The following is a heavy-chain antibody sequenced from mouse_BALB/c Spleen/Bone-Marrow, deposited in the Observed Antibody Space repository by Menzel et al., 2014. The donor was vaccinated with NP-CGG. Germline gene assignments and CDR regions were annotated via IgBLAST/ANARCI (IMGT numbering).Heavy chain of an antibody. Sequence: EVQRVESGAELVKPGASVKLSCTASGFNIKDTYMHWVKQRPEQGLEWIGRIDPANGNTKYDPKFQGKATITADTSSNTAYLQLSSLTSEDTAAYYCASLDDYIYWGQGTLVTVSA. V-gene: IGHV14-3*02. CDR2: IDPANGNT. J-gene: IGHJ3*01. CDR3: ASLDDYIY. D-gene: IGHD2-4*01. CDR1: GFNIKDTY.